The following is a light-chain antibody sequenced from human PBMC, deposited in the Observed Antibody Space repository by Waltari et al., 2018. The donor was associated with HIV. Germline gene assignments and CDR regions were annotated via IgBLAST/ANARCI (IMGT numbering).Light chain of an antibody. CDR1: SSNIGSNT. CDR2: TDN. V-gene: IGLV1-44*01. J-gene: IGLJ7*01. Sequence: QSVLTQPPSASGTPGQRVTISCSGSSSNIGSNTVNWYQQPPGSAPTLVLDTDNQTHPRVGDPFSGSQSGTWASPALSGLQSEDEADYYCAARDDRLNGHVVFGGGTQLTVL. CDR3: AARDDRLNGHVV.